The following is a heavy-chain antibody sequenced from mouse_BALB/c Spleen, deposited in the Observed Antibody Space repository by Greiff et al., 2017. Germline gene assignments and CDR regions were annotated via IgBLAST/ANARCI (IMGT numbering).Heavy chain of an antibody. CDR3: ARAPYYYGSSYGYFDY. V-gene: IGHV2-9*02. J-gene: IGHJ2*01. D-gene: IGHD1-1*01. CDR2: IWAGGST. Sequence: VKLVESGPGLVAPSQSLSITCTVSGFSLTSYGVHWVRQPPGKGLEWLGVIWAGGSTNYNSALMSRLSISKDNSKSQVFLKMNSLQTDDTAMYYCARAPYYYGSSYGYFDYWGQGTTLTVSS. CDR1: GFSLTSYG.